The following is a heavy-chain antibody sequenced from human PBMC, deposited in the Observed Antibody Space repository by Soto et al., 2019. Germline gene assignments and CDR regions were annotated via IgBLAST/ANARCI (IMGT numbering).Heavy chain of an antibody. CDR1: GYTFTSYG. Sequence: ASVKVSCKASGYTFTSYGISWVRQAPGQGLEWMGWISAYNGNTNYAQKLQGRVTMTTDTSTSTAYMELRSLRSDDTAVYYCARGSDFWSGYYKESFDYWGQGTLVTVSS. J-gene: IGHJ4*02. CDR3: ARGSDFWSGYYKESFDY. V-gene: IGHV1-18*01. D-gene: IGHD3-3*01. CDR2: ISAYNGNT.